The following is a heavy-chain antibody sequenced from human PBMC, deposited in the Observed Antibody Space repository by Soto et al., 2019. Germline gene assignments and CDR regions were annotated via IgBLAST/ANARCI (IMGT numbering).Heavy chain of an antibody. D-gene: IGHD2-21*02. CDR2: VNPNGETT. Sequence: QVQVVQSGAEVKEPGASVKVSCKASGYSSSNYYTHWVRQAPGQGLEWMGIVNPNGETTNYAQRFQGRVALNRDTSTNTDYMDLSRLTSDDTAIYFCASVTTIWSNWGQGTLVTVSS. CDR1: GYSSSNYY. J-gene: IGHJ4*02. CDR3: ASVTTIWSN. V-gene: IGHV1-46*01.